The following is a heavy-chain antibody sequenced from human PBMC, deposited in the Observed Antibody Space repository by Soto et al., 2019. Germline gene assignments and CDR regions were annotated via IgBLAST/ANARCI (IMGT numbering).Heavy chain of an antibody. CDR1: GYTFTSYG. V-gene: IGHV1-18*01. D-gene: IGHD6-19*01. Sequence: QVQLVQSGAEVKKPGASVKVSCKASGYTFTSYGISWVRQAPGQGLEWMGWISAYNGNTNYAQKLQGRVTMTTDTSTSKAYRELRSLRSDDTAVYYCARGVLRGAAVAGTRLDYWGQGTLVTVSS. CDR2: ISAYNGNT. J-gene: IGHJ4*02. CDR3: ARGVLRGAAVAGTRLDY.